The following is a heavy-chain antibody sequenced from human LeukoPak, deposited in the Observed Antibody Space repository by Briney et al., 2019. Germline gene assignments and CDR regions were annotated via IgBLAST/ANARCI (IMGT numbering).Heavy chain of an antibody. J-gene: IGHJ4*02. CDR3: ARGVEVATIWFDY. D-gene: IGHD5-24*01. CDR2: INPNSGGT. CDR1: GYTFTGYY. Sequence: ASVKVSCKASGYTFTGYYMHWVRQAPGQGLEWMGRINPNSGGTNYAQKFQGRVTMTRDTSISTAYMELSRLRSDDTAVYYCARGVEVATIWFDYWGQGTLVTVSS. V-gene: IGHV1-2*06.